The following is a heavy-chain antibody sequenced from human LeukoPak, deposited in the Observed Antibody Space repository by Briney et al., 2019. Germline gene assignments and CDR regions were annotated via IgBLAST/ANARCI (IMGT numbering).Heavy chain of an antibody. Sequence: GGTLRLSCAASGFTFSSYGMSWVRQAPGKGLEWVSAISGSGGSTYYADSVKGRFTISRDNSKNTLYLQMNSLRAEDTAVYYCAKGTLFSGSWVGSWQYYMDVWGKGTTVTISS. CDR1: GFTFSSYG. D-gene: IGHD6-13*01. CDR2: ISGSGGST. CDR3: AKGTLFSGSWVGSWQYYMDV. J-gene: IGHJ6*03. V-gene: IGHV3-23*01.